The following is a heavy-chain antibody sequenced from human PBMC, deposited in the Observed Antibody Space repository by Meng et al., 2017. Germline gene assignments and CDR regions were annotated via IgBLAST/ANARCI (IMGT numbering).Heavy chain of an antibody. D-gene: IGHD6-25*01. J-gene: IGHJ4*02. V-gene: IGHV1-2*06. CDR2: INPKSGDT. CDR3: ARDEDISAAGKLFGDY. Sequence: QVKLVQSGAEVKKPGASVKVSCKPSGYHFPDYYIHWVRRAPGQGLEWMGRINPKSGDTHYAQKFQARVTMTGDTSISTAYMELSGLRSDDTAMYYCARDEDISAAGKLFGDYWGQGTLVTVSS. CDR1: GYHFPDYY.